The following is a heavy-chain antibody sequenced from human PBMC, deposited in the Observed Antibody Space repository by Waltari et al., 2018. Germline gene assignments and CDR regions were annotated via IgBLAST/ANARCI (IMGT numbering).Heavy chain of an antibody. J-gene: IGHJ5*02. D-gene: IGHD3-10*01. CDR3: ARDVGDYYGSGSYYMGAFDP. CDR1: GVTFSRYA. V-gene: IGHV1-69*05. CDR2: IIPIFGKA. Sequence: VQLVQSGAEVKKPGSSVKVSCKASGVTFSRYAIRWVRQNPGQGPEWMGGIIPIFGKANYAQKFQGIVTITTDESTSTAYMELSSLRSEDTAVYYCARDVGDYYGSGSYYMGAFDPWGQGTLVTVSS.